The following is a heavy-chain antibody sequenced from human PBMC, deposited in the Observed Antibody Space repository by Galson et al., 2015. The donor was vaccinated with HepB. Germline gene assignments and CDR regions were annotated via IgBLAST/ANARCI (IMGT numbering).Heavy chain of an antibody. CDR1: GFPFTSHS. V-gene: IGHV3-23*01. Sequence: SLRLSCAVSGFPFTSHSMNWVRQGPGMRLEWVSTIAASGDSSWYADSVKGRFTIFRDNSKDTLFLQMNSLRVEDTAVYYCATSPEVYNGHFDHWGQGALVTVSS. CDR2: IAASGDSS. D-gene: IGHD1-1*01. CDR3: ATSPEVYNGHFDH. J-gene: IGHJ4*02.